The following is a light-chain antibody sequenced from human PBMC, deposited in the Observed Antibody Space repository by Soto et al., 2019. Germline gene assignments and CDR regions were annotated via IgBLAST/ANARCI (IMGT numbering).Light chain of an antibody. V-gene: IGKV3-20*01. Sequence: EIVLTQSPGTLSLSPGARATLSCRASQSVSSSFLAWYQQKRGQPPRLLIYGASNRATGIPDMFSGSGSGTDFSLTISRVEPDDVAVYYCQHFRAFGQGTRLEIK. CDR2: GAS. CDR1: QSVSSSF. J-gene: IGKJ5*01. CDR3: QHFRA.